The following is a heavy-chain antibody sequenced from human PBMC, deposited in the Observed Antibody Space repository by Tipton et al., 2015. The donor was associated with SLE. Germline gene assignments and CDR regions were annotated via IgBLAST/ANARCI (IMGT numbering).Heavy chain of an antibody. Sequence: TLPLTCTVSGGSISSSSYYWGWIRQPPGKGLEWIGSIYYSGSTYYNPSLKSRVTISVDTSKNQFSLKLSSVTAADTAVYYCARLGIAVAGPTDYWGQGTLVTVSS. D-gene: IGHD6-19*01. CDR2: IYYSGST. CDR1: GGSISSSSYY. J-gene: IGHJ4*02. V-gene: IGHV4-39*07. CDR3: ARLGIAVAGPTDY.